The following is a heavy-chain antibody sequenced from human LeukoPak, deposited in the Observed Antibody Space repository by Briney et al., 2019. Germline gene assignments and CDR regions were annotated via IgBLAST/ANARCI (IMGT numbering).Heavy chain of an antibody. CDR2: VNLKSGNT. J-gene: IGHJ4*02. Sequence: ASVKVSCKASGYTFTRYDINWVRQATGQGLEWMGWVNLKSGNTGSAQKFQGRVTITRDNAKNSVYLQMDSLRADDTAVYYCVRDRFDYALDYWGQGALVTVSS. CDR3: VRDRFDYALDY. V-gene: IGHV1-8*03. D-gene: IGHD4-17*01. CDR1: GYTFTRYD.